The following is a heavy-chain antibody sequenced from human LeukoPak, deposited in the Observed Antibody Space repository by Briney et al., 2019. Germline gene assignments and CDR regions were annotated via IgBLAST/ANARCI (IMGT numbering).Heavy chain of an antibody. CDR2: ISWDGGST. CDR3: AKDIRPFPYSSGSVGGTDI. V-gene: IGHV3-43D*03. CDR1: GFTFDAYA. Sequence: GGSLRLSCAASGFTFDAYAMHWVRQAPGKGLEWVSLISWDGGSTYYADSVKGRFTISRDNSKNSLYLQMNSLRAEDTALYYCAKDIRPFPYSSGSVGGTDIWGQGTMVTVSS. D-gene: IGHD6-19*01. J-gene: IGHJ3*02.